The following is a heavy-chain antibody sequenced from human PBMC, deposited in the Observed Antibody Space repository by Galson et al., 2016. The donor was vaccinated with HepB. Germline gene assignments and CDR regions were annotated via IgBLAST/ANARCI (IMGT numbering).Heavy chain of an antibody. CDR2: INPSGGST. D-gene: IGHD3-10*01. CDR3: ARGMVRGVSITFFDY. V-gene: IGHV1-46*03. J-gene: IGHJ4*02. CDR1: GYTFTSYY. Sequence: VKVSCKASGYTFTSYYIQWMRQAPGQGLEWMGIINPSGGSTNYAQNLQGRVTVTRDTSTSTVYMELSSLKSEDTAVYYCARGMVRGVSITFFDYWGQGLLVTVSS.